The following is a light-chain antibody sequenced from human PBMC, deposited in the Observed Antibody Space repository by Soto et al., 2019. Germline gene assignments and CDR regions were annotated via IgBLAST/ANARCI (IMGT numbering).Light chain of an antibody. CDR2: AAS. CDR1: QGIRSS. J-gene: IGKJ1*01. Sequence: IQLTQSPSSLSASVGDRDTITCRAGQGIRSSLAWYQQKPGKAPNLLISAASTFQTGVPSRFSGSGSGTDFALTISSLQPEDFATYYCQQIDSYPRTFGQGTKVEIK. V-gene: IGKV1-9*01. CDR3: QQIDSYPRT.